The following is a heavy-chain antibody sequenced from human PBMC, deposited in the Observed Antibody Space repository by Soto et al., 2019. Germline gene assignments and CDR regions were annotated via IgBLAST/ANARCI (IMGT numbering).Heavy chain of an antibody. CDR2: ISYDGSNK. CDR3: ARDRMSGTAMVLPVGVDV. CDR1: GFTFSSYA. D-gene: IGHD5-18*01. J-gene: IGHJ6*02. V-gene: IGHV3-30-3*01. Sequence: QVKLAESGGGVVQPASSLRLSCAASGFTFSSYAMHWVRQAPGKGLEWVAVISYDGSNKYYADSVKGRFTISRDNSKNTLYLQRNSMRAEDTAVDYCARDRMSGTAMVLPVGVDVWGPGNTVTVSS.